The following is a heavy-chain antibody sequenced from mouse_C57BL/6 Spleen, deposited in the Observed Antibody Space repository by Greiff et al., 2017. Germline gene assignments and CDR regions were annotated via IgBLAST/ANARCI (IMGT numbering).Heavy chain of an antibody. Sequence: EVKLMESGGGLVKPGGSLKLSCAASGFTFSSYAMSWVRQTPEKRLEWVATISDGGSYTYYPDNVKGRFTISRDNAKNNLYLQMSHLKSEDTAMYYCARDRGFGWYFDVWGTGTTVTVSS. CDR1: GFTFSSYA. J-gene: IGHJ1*03. CDR2: ISDGGSYT. CDR3: ARDRGFGWYFDV. V-gene: IGHV5-4*01. D-gene: IGHD3-1*01.